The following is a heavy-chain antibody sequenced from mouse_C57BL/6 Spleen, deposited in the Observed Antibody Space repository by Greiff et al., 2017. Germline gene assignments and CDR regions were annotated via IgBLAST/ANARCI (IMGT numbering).Heavy chain of an antibody. Sequence: QVQLQQPGAELVKPGASVKMSCKASGYTFTSSWITWVKQRPGQGLEWIGDIYPGSGSTNYNEKFKSKATLTVDPSSSTAYMQLRSLTSEDSAVYYSARKKRGGCAYWGEGRLVSVSA. CDR2: IYPGSGST. CDR1: GYTFTSSW. J-gene: IGHJ3*01. V-gene: IGHV1-55*01. CDR3: ARKKRGGCAY.